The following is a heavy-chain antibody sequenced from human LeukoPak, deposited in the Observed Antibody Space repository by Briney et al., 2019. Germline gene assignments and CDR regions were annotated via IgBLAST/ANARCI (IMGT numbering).Heavy chain of an antibody. CDR2: ISGSDDST. D-gene: IGHD1-26*01. V-gene: IGHV3-23*01. CDR1: GFTFDDYG. J-gene: IGHJ6*03. Sequence: GGSLRLSCAASGFTFDDYGMSWVRQAPGKGLEWVSAISGSDDSTYYADSVKGRFTISRDNSKNTLYVQMNGLRADDTAVYYCAKSNSGTYLDYYYMDVWSKGTTVTISS. CDR3: AKSNSGTYLDYYYMDV.